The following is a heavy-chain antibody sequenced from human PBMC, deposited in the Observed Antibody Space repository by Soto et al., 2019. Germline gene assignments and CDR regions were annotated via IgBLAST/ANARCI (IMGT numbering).Heavy chain of an antibody. CDR2: ISGGGDNT. CDR1: GFTFSSYA. V-gene: IGHV3-23*01. Sequence: GGSLRLSCAASGFTFSSYAMSWVRQAPGKGLEWVSGISGGGDNTYYADSVKGRFTISRDNSKNTLDVQMNSLRAEDTAVYYCAKTIYGAKPYYFDYWGQGTLVTVSS. D-gene: IGHD1-26*01. CDR3: AKTIYGAKPYYFDY. J-gene: IGHJ4*02.